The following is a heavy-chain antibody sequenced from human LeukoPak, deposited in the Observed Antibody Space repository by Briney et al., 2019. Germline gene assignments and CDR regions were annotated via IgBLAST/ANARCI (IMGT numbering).Heavy chain of an antibody. CDR3: ARGLRWVDY. D-gene: IGHD4-23*01. J-gene: IGHJ4*02. CDR1: GFTFSNDW. V-gene: IGHV3-7*03. CDR2: TNQDGSGK. Sequence: PGGSLRLSCAASGFTFSNDWMNWVRRAPGQGLEWVANTNQDGSGKYYVDSVKGRFTISRDNAKNSLFLQTNSLRAEDTAVYYCARGLRWVDYWGQGTLVTVSS.